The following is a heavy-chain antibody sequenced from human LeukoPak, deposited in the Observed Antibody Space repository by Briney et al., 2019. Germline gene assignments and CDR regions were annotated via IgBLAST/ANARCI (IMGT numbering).Heavy chain of an antibody. CDR3: ARDLSVAAAADY. J-gene: IGHJ4*02. D-gene: IGHD6-13*01. V-gene: IGHV3-21*01. Sequence: GGSLRLSCAASGFTFSSYSMNWVRQAPGKGLEWVSSISSSSSYIYYADSVKGRFTISRDNAKNSLYLQMTSLRAEDTAVYYCARDLSVAAAADYWGQGTLVTVSS. CDR2: ISSSSSYI. CDR1: GFTFSSYS.